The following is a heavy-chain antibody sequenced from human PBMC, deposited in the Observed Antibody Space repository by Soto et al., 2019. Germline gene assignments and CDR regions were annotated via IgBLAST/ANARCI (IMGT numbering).Heavy chain of an antibody. CDR1: GFSFSRYG. CDR3: SKAMIGSYDSDAFDV. CDR2: ISYDESTT. D-gene: IGHD3-22*01. Sequence: GSLRLSCAASGFSFSRYGIHWVRQAPGKGLEWVAVISYDESTTFYADSVKGRFTISRDNSKNTLFLQMNSLRPEDTAVYYCSKAMIGSYDSDAFDVWGQGTMVTVSS. J-gene: IGHJ3*01. V-gene: IGHV3-30*18.